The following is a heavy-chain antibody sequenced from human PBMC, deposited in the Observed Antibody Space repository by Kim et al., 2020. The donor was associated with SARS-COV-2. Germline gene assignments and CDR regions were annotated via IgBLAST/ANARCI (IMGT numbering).Heavy chain of an antibody. CDR2: IYTDGST. Sequence: SETLSPTCTGSGGSISSSSPYWVWIRQPPGKGLEFIGYIYTDGSTFFNPSLRSRLTMSQDTSKNQFSLRLSSVTAADTAVYYCTKPLATGYF. J-gene: IGHJ4*03. CDR3: TKPLATGYF. V-gene: IGHV4-39*01. CDR1: GGSISSSSPY.